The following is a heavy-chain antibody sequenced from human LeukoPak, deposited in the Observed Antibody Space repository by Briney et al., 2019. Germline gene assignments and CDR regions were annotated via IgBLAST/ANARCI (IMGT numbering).Heavy chain of an antibody. D-gene: IGHD2-15*01. J-gene: IGHJ5*02. CDR2: IIPIFGTA. V-gene: IGHV1-69*05. CDR3: ARDPEGYCSGGSCQSGDP. CDR1: GGTFSSYA. Sequence: ASVKVSCKASGGTFSSYAISWVRQAPGQGLEWIGRIIPIFGTANYAQKFQGRVTITTDESTSTAYMELSSLRSEDTAVCYCARDPEGYCSGGSCQSGDPWGQGTLVTVSS.